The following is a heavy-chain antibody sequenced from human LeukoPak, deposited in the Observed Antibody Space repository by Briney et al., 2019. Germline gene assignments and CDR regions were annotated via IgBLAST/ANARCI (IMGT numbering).Heavy chain of an antibody. CDR3: AKDGAQYSSGPECDP. CDR1: GLHFSGTA. CDR2: ISHDGMNA. Sequence: GGSLRLSCAASGLHFSGTAMSWVRQAPGKGLEWVSAISHDGMNAYYADSVKGLFTISRDNSKKTVSLEMSSLTAADTGVYYCAKDGAQYSSGPECDPRGQGALVIVSP. D-gene: IGHD6-19*01. J-gene: IGHJ5*02. V-gene: IGHV3-23*01.